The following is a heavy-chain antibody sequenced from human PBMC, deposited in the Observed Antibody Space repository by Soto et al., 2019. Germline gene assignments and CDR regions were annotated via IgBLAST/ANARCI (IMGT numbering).Heavy chain of an antibody. V-gene: IGHV1-3*01. D-gene: IGHD3-22*01. J-gene: IGHJ4*02. CDR3: ARDWTHYDSSGPGDY. CDR2: INAGNGDT. CDR1: GYTFTSYP. Sequence: ASVKVSCKASGYTFTSYPMHCVLQARVQGLDWMGWINAGNGDTKYSQKFQGRVTITRDTSAITAYMELSSLRSEDTAVYYCARDWTHYDSSGPGDYWGQGTLVTVSS.